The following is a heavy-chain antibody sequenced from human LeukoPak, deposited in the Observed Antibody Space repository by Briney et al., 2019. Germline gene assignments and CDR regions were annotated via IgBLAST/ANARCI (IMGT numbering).Heavy chain of an antibody. CDR3: ARYPDSGTYYTVFDY. Sequence: PSETLSLTCAVYGGSFSGYYWSWIRQPPGKGLEWIGEINHSGGTKYNPSLKSRVTISVDTSKNQFSLKLSSVTAADTAVYYCARYPDSGTYYTVFDYWGQGTLVTVSS. CDR1: GGSFSGYY. D-gene: IGHD1-26*01. CDR2: INHSGGT. J-gene: IGHJ4*02. V-gene: IGHV4-34*01.